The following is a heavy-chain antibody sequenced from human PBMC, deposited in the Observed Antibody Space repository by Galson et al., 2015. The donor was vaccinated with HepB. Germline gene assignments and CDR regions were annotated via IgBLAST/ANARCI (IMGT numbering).Heavy chain of an antibody. CDR2: IYYNGKT. Sequence: ETLSLTCAVSGGSTSSSLYFWGWFRQPPGKGLEWIGSIYYNGKTYYNSSLKSRVTISIDTSKNQFSLKLISVTAADTAVYHCARDNPLAKYGNYVVQWGQGTLVTVSS. J-gene: IGHJ4*02. CDR3: ARDNPLAKYGNYVVQ. CDR1: GGSTSSSLYF. V-gene: IGHV4-39*07. D-gene: IGHD4-11*01.